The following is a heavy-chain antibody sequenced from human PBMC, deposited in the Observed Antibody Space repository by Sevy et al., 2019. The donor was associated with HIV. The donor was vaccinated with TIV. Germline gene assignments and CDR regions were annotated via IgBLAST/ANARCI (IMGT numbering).Heavy chain of an antibody. CDR3: AKDLVSMASRQGYFDY. Sequence: GGSLRLSCAASGFTFSNYAMNWVRQAPGKGLEWVSTISGTGLSTYYADSVKGRFTISRDNSKNTLYLQMNTLRAEDTAFYFCAKDLVSMASRQGYFDYWGRGTLVTVSS. J-gene: IGHJ4*02. CDR1: GFTFSNYA. D-gene: IGHD6-6*01. CDR2: ISGTGLST. V-gene: IGHV3-23*01.